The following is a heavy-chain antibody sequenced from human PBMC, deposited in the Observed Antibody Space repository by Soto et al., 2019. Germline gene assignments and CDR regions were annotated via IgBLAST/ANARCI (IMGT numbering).Heavy chain of an antibody. CDR2: ISDSGTTR. D-gene: IGHD3-3*01. J-gene: IGHJ5*02. Sequence: PGESLKISCQVSGYTFTIYWIGWIRQAPGKGLEWVSYISDSGTTRSYADSVKGRFTISRDNSKTKNSLYLQMNSLRAEDTAVYYCARSLPYDFWTGYPNWFDPWGQGTLVTVSS. V-gene: IGHV3-11*01. CDR3: ARSLPYDFWTGYPNWFDP. CDR1: GYTFTIYW.